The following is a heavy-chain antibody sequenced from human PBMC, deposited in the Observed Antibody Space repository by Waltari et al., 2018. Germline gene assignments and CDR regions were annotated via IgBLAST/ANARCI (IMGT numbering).Heavy chain of an antibody. J-gene: IGHJ3*02. CDR1: GYTFTSYA. CDR3: AGSITMVQGALNAFDI. D-gene: IGHD3-10*01. CDR2: INAGNGNT. Sequence: QVQLVQSGAEVKKPGASVKVSCKASGYTFTSYAMHWVRQAPGQRLEWMGWINAGNGNTKDSQKFQGRVTITRDTSASTAYMELSSLRSEDTAVYYCAGSITMVQGALNAFDIWGQGTMVTVSS. V-gene: IGHV1-3*01.